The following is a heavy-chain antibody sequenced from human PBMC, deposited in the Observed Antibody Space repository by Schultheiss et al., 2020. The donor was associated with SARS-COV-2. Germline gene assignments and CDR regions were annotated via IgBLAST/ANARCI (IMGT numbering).Heavy chain of an antibody. CDR2: ISSSSSYI. J-gene: IGHJ6*02. V-gene: IGHV3-21*01. Sequence: GGSLRLSCAASGFTFSSYSMNWVRQAPGKGLEWVSSISSSSSYIYYADSVKGRFTISRDNAKNSLYLQMNSLRAEDTAVYYCARVVVGATYYYYGMDVWGQGTTVTVSS. CDR1: GFTFSSYS. D-gene: IGHD1-26*01. CDR3: ARVVVGATYYYYGMDV.